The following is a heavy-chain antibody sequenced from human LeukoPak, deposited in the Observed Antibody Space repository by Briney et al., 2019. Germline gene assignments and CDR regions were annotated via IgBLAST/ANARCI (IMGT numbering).Heavy chain of an antibody. V-gene: IGHV4-39*01. Sequence: PSETLSLTCTVSGGSISTNSYYWDWIRQPPGKGLEWIGSILYSGATYYNPSLKSRVTISVDTSKNQFSLKLSSVTAADTAIYYCARRPTGRPFDYWGQGTLVTVSS. J-gene: IGHJ4*02. CDR3: ARRPTGRPFDY. CDR1: GGSISTNSYY. D-gene: IGHD6-6*01. CDR2: ILYSGAT.